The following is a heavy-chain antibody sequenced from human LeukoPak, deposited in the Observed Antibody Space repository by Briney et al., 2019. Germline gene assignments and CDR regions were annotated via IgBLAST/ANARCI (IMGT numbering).Heavy chain of an antibody. D-gene: IGHD3-9*01. CDR1: GDSVSDTIYY. Sequence: SQTLSLTCTVSGDSVSDTIYYWGWIRQPPGQGLQWIGNIYYTGSTYYNPSLRSRVTMSVDTSKNQFSLKMSSVTAADTAVYYCARLSKGRFFDYVFDFWGQGTLFSASS. V-gene: IGHV4-39*01. CDR2: IYYTGST. CDR3: ARLSKGRFFDYVFDF. J-gene: IGHJ4*02.